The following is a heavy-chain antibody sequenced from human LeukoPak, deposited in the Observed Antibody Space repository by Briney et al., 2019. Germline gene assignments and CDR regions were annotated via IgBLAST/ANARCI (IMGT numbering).Heavy chain of an antibody. J-gene: IGHJ4*02. CDR3: ARRGGSYNDY. D-gene: IGHD1-26*01. Sequence: GGSLRLSCAASGFTFSSYEMNWVRQAPGKGLEWVSYISSSGSTIYYADSVKGRFTISRDNAKNSLYLQMNGLRAEDTAVYYCARRGGSYNDYWGQGTLVTVSS. V-gene: IGHV3-48*03. CDR1: GFTFSSYE. CDR2: ISSSGSTI.